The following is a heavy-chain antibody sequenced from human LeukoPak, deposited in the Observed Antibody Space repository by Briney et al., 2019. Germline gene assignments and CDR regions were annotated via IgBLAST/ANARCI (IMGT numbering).Heavy chain of an antibody. D-gene: IGHD3-10*01. CDR2: IYHSGST. CDR3: AKSNGYGLVDI. Sequence: PSETLSLTCAVSGGSISSSNWWSWVRQPPGKGLEWIGEIYHSGSTNYNPSLKSRVTISLDTSRNQFSLKLNSVTAADTAVYYCAKSNGYGLVDIWGQGTMVTVSS. J-gene: IGHJ3*02. CDR1: GGSISSSNW. V-gene: IGHV4-4*02.